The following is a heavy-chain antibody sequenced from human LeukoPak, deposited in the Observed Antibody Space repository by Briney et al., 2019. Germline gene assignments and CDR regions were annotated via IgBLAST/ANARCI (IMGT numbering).Heavy chain of an antibody. V-gene: IGHV3-74*01. J-gene: IGHJ4*02. CDR1: GFTFSSFW. D-gene: IGHD3-10*01. CDR3: ARGMRDYYGLDY. Sequence: GGSLRLSCAASGFTFSSFWMHWVRQDPGKGLVWVSHINSDESTTNYADSVRGRFTISRDNAKNTLYLQMNSLTAEDTAVYYCARGMRDYYGLDYWGQGTLVTVSS. CDR2: INSDESTT.